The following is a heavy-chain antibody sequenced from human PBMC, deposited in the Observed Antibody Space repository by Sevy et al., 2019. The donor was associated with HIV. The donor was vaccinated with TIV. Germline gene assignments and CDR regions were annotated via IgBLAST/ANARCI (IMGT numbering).Heavy chain of an antibody. Sequence: GGSLRLSCAASGFIVSSNYMTWVRQAPGKGLEWVSIIYSGGSIYYADSGKGRFIISRDNSKNTLSLQMNSLRAEDTAMYYCAGGTSGYVDYWGQGSLVTVPQ. CDR2: IYSGGSI. J-gene: IGHJ4*02. V-gene: IGHV3-53*01. D-gene: IGHD1-26*01. CDR1: GFIVSSNY. CDR3: AGGTSGYVDY.